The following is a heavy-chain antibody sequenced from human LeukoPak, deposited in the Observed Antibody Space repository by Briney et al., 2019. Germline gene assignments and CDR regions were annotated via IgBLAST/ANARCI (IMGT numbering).Heavy chain of an antibody. CDR1: GFTLSSYW. J-gene: IGHJ4*02. V-gene: IGHV3-7*01. Sequence: GGSLRLSCAASGFTLSSYWMSWVRQAPGKGLEWVANIKQDGSEKYYVDSVKGRFTISRDNAKNSLYLQMNSLRAEDTAVYYCARGIAAAGTYYFDYWGQGTLVTVSS. CDR3: ARGIAAAGTYYFDY. D-gene: IGHD6-13*01. CDR2: IKQDGSEK.